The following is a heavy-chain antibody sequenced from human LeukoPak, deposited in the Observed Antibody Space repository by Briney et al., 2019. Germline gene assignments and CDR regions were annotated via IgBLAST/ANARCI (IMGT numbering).Heavy chain of an antibody. V-gene: IGHV3-23*01. CDR1: GFTFSSYS. CDR3: APRTGYSSSWVDY. J-gene: IGHJ4*02. CDR2: ISGSGGST. Sequence: GGSLRLSCAASGFTFSSYSMNWVRQAPGKGLEWVSAISGSGGSTYYADSVKGRFTISRDNSKNTLYLQMNSLRAEDTAVYYCAPRTGYSSSWVDYWGQGTLVTASS. D-gene: IGHD6-13*01.